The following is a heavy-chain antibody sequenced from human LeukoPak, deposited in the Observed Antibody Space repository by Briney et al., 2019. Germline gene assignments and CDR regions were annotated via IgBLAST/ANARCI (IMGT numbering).Heavy chain of an antibody. CDR3: ARDVEVRGAPPWFDP. D-gene: IGHD3-10*01. Sequence: GGSLRLSCAASGFTFSDYGMHWVRQAPGKGLEWVAFIRYDGSNQFYADSVKGRFTISRDNGKNSLYLQMNSLRSEDTAVYYCARDVEVRGAPPWFDPWGQGTLVTVSS. CDR2: IRYDGSNQ. J-gene: IGHJ5*02. V-gene: IGHV3-30*02. CDR1: GFTFSDYG.